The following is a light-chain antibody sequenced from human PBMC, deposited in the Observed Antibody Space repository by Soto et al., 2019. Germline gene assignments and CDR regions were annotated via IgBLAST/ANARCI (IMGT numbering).Light chain of an antibody. J-gene: IGKJ5*01. CDR3: QQYNTWRSIT. V-gene: IGKV3-15*01. CDR1: QGISSN. CDR2: GAS. Sequence: EIVMTQSPATLSVSPGERATLSCRASQGISSNLGWYQQRPGQAPRLLIYGASTRATGIPARFSGSGSGTEFTLTISSLQSEDFAVYYCQQYNTWRSITFGQGTRLEIK.